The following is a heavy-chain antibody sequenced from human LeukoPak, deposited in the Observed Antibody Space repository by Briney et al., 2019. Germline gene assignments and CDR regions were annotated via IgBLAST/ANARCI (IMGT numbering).Heavy chain of an antibody. D-gene: IGHD6-13*01. J-gene: IGHJ4*02. V-gene: IGHV3-66*01. CDR3: ARGYSSSWYVFDY. CDR1: GFTVSTNY. Sequence: PGGSLRLSCAASGFTVSTNYMSWVRKAPGKGLEWVSVIYSGGSTYYADSVKGRFTISRDNSKNTLYLQMNSLRAEDTAVYYCARGYSSSWYVFDYWGQGTLVTVAS. CDR2: IYSGGST.